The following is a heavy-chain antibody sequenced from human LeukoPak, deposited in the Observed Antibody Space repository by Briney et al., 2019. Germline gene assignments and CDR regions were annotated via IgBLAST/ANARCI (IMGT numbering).Heavy chain of an antibody. Sequence: SETLSLTCTVSGGSISSSSYYWGWIRQPPGKGLEWIGSIYYSGSTYYNPSLKSRVTISVDTSKNQFSLKLSSVTAADTAVYYCARHTEMQWLALPYYFDYWGQGTLVTVSS. V-gene: IGHV4-39*01. J-gene: IGHJ4*02. D-gene: IGHD6-19*01. CDR3: ARHTEMQWLALPYYFDY. CDR1: GGSISSSSYY. CDR2: IYYSGST.